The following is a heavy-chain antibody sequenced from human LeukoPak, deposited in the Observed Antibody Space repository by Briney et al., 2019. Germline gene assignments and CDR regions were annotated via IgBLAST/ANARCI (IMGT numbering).Heavy chain of an antibody. CDR3: AKGGQIWFGIMDV. V-gene: IGHV3-30*02. CDR1: GFTFSSYG. CDR2: IRYDGSNK. J-gene: IGHJ6*03. Sequence: PGGSLRLSCAASGFTFSSYGMHWVRQAPGKGLEWVAFIRYDGSNKYYADSVKGRFTISRDNSKNTLYLQMNSLRAEDTAVYYCAKGGQIWFGIMDVWGKGTTVTISS. D-gene: IGHD3-10*01.